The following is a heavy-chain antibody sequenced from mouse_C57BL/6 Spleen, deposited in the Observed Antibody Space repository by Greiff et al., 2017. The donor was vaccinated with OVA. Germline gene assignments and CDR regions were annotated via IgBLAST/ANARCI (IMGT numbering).Heavy chain of an antibody. Sequence: VQLQQSGPELVKPGASVKISCKASGYTFTDYYMNWVKQSHGKSLEWIGDINPNNGGTSYNQKFKGKATLTVDKSSSTAYMELRSLTSEDSAVYYCARPAQDPYYFDYWGKGTTLTVSS. V-gene: IGHV1-26*01. CDR2: INPNNGGT. D-gene: IGHD3-2*02. CDR3: ARPAQDPYYFDY. J-gene: IGHJ2*01. CDR1: GYTFTDYY.